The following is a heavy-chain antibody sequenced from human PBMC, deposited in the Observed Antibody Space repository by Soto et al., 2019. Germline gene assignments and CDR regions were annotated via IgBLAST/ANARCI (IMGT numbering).Heavy chain of an antibody. D-gene: IGHD3-9*01. Sequence: QVQLVESGGGVVQPGRSLRLFCAASGFTFSSYGMHWVRQAPGKGLEWVAVISYDGSNKYYADSVKGRFTISRDNSKNTLYLQMNSLRAEDTAVYYCAKDADKRPFDYWGQGTLVTVSS. J-gene: IGHJ4*02. CDR3: AKDADKRPFDY. V-gene: IGHV3-30*18. CDR1: GFTFSSYG. CDR2: ISYDGSNK.